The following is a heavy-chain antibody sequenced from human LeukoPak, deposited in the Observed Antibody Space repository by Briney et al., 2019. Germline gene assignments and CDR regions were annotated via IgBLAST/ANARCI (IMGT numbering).Heavy chain of an antibody. CDR3: ARGPRYSSGWYGW. J-gene: IGHJ4*02. CDR2: IYYSGST. CDR1: GGSISSYY. V-gene: IGHV4-59*01. Sequence: PSETLSLTCTVSGGSISSYYWSWIRQPPGKGLEWIGYIYYSGSTNYNPSLKSRVTISVDTSKSQFSLKLSSVTAADTAVYYCARGPRYSSGWYGWWGQGTLVTVSS. D-gene: IGHD6-19*01.